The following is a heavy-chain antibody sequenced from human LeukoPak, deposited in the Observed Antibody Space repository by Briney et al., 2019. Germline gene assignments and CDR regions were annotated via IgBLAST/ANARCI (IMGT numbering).Heavy chain of an antibody. V-gene: IGHV3-30-3*01. Sequence: GGSLRLSCSASGFTFSSYAMHGVREAPGKGLEWVAVISYDGSNKYYADSVKGRFTISRDNSKNTLYLQMNSLRAEDTAVYYCAKGRSKYYYDSSEYFDYWGQGTLVTVSS. CDR2: ISYDGSNK. D-gene: IGHD3-22*01. J-gene: IGHJ4*02. CDR3: AKGRSKYYYDSSEYFDY. CDR1: GFTFSSYA.